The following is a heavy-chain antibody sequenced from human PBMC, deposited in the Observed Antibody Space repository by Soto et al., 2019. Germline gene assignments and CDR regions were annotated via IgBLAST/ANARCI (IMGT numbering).Heavy chain of an antibody. Sequence: GESLKISCKAFGYSFSTYWIGWVRQIPAKGLEWMGIIYPGDSDTKYSPAFQGQVTISADKSMNTAYLQWSSLEASDTAMYYCARHSDVVSVRAPISLGYYYGMDVWGQGTTVTVSS. CDR2: IYPGDSDT. CDR3: ARHSDVVSVRAPISLGYYYGMDV. J-gene: IGHJ6*02. D-gene: IGHD2-2*02. V-gene: IGHV5-51*01. CDR1: GYSFSTYW.